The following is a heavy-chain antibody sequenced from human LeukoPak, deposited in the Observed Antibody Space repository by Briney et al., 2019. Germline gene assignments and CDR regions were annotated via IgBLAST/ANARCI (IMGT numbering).Heavy chain of an antibody. D-gene: IGHD2-21*01. CDR1: GGSITRINYY. J-gene: IGHJ4*02. V-gene: IGHV4-39*07. Sequence: PSETLSLTSTVSGGSITRINYYWGWIRQPPGKWLEWIGRIYYSGATFYNPSLKSRVTISVETSKNQFSLKLRSVTAADTAVYYCARLGDGRTFDSWRQATMVTVSS. CDR3: ARLGDGRTFDS. CDR2: IYYSGAT.